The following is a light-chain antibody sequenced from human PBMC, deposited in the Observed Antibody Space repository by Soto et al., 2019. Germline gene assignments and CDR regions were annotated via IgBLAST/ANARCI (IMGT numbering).Light chain of an antibody. CDR2: AAS. CDR1: QSIAPNY. CDR3: QQYDGAPLT. V-gene: IGKV3-20*01. Sequence: EIVLTQSPGTLSLSPGEKAILSCRASQSIAPNYLAWYQQKPGQAPRLLIYAASTRHTGIPDRFNGSGSGTDFALTINRLEPEDFAVYFCQQYDGAPLTFGPGTKVDIK. J-gene: IGKJ3*01.